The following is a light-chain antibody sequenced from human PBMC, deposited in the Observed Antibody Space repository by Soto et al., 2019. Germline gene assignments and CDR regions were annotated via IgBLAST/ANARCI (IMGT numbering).Light chain of an antibody. CDR2: DAS. CDR1: QSISSY. V-gene: IGKV3-11*01. CDR3: QQYNNWPWT. Sequence: EIGLSQSLASLSWSPGVRATLACRASQSISSYLAWYQQKPGQAPRLLIYDASNRATGIPARFSGSGSGTDFTLTISSLESEDFAVYYCQQYNNWPWTFGQGTKVDI. J-gene: IGKJ1*01.